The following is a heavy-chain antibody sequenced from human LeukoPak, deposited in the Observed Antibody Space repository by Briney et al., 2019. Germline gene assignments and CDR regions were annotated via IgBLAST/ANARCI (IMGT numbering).Heavy chain of an antibody. Sequence: PGGSLRLSCAASGFTFSSYWMHWVRQAPGKGLVWVSRINSDGSSTSYADSVKGRFTISRDNAKNTLYLQMNSLRAEDTAVYYCARQYSYGYGYYYYGMDVWGQGTTVTVSS. CDR3: ARQYSYGYGYYYYGMDV. J-gene: IGHJ6*02. V-gene: IGHV3-74*01. CDR1: GFTFSSYW. D-gene: IGHD5-18*01. CDR2: INSDGSST.